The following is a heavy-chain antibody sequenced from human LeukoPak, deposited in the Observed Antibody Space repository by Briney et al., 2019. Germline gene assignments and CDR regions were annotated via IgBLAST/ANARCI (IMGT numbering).Heavy chain of an antibody. CDR1: GFTFSSYA. Sequence: PGGSLRLSCAASGFTFSSYAMSWVRQAPGKGLEWVSAISGSGGSTYYADSVKGRFTISRDNSKNTLYLQMNSLRAEDTAVYYCAKDHRPYSSSRSFDYWGQGTLVTVSS. CDR3: AKDHRPYSSSRSFDY. D-gene: IGHD6-6*01. V-gene: IGHV3-23*01. J-gene: IGHJ4*02. CDR2: ISGSGGST.